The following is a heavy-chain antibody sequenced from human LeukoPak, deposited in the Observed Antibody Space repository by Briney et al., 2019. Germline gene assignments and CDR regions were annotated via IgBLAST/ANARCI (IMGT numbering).Heavy chain of an antibody. V-gene: IGHV4-30-4*08. CDR1: GGSISSGDYY. D-gene: IGHD3-3*01. CDR3: ARHGRFLYYFDY. Sequence: SETLSLTCTVSGGSISSGDYYWSWIRQPPGKGLEWIGYIYYSGSTYYNPSLKSRVTISVDTSKNQFSLKLSSVTTADTAVYYCARHGRFLYYFDYWGQGTLVTVSS. CDR2: IYYSGST. J-gene: IGHJ4*02.